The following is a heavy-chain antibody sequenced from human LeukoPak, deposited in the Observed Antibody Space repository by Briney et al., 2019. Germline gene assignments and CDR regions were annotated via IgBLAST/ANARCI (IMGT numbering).Heavy chain of an antibody. Sequence: GGSLRLSCAASGFTFSSYAMSWVSQAPGKGLELVAAISGSGGSKYYADSGRFTFSRDNSKNTLYLQMNSLRAEDTAVYYWAKNRGTGGTGLRGAFDIWGQGTMVTVSS. J-gene: IGHJ3*02. D-gene: IGHD3/OR15-3a*01. V-gene: IGHV3-23*01. CDR3: AKNRGTGGTGLRGAFDI. CDR1: GFTFSSYA. CDR2: ISGSGGSK.